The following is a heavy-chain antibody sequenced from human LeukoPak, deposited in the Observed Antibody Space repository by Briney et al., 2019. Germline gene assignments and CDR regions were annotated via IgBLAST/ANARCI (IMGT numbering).Heavy chain of an antibody. Sequence: GASVKVSCKASGDTFNSYALSWVRQAPGQGLEWMGGLISMFGSPNYSQKFQGRLTITADRSTSTAYMELSSLRSEDTAVYYCANTIAPTAAIVSVDGSDDWFDPWGQGTLVTVSS. V-gene: IGHV1-69*06. J-gene: IGHJ5*02. CDR1: GDTFNSYA. CDR3: ANTIAPTAAIVSVDGSDDWFDP. CDR2: LISMFGSP. D-gene: IGHD3-10*01.